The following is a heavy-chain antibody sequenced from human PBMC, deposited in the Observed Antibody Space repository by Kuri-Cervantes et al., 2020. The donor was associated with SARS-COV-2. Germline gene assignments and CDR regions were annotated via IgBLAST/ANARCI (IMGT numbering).Heavy chain of an antibody. CDR1: GFSFRIYS. CDR2: VSPNSNTI. V-gene: IGHV3-48*04. CDR3: GKGDYESKGGHYYYAMDV. J-gene: IGHJ6*02. Sequence: GESLKISFIAYGFSFRIYSMNWVRQAPGKGLEWISYVSPNSNTIYYADSVKGRFTISRDNAKNTLYLQMNNLRAEDTAVYYCGKGDYESKGGHYYYAMDVWGQGTTVTVSS. D-gene: IGHD3-16*01.